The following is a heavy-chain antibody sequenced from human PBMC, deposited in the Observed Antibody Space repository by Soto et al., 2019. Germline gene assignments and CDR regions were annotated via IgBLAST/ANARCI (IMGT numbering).Heavy chain of an antibody. J-gene: IGHJ5*02. V-gene: IGHV1-18*01. CDR2: ISGYNDNT. Sequence: EASVKVSCKASGYTFTSYDITWVRQAPGQGLEWMGWISGYNDNTNYAQKFQGRVTMTTDTSTNTAYMELRSLRSDDTAVYYCARVAPYYYDSSGYFHYWFDPWGQGTLVTVSS. CDR1: GYTFTSYD. CDR3: ARVAPYYYDSSGYFHYWFDP. D-gene: IGHD3-22*01.